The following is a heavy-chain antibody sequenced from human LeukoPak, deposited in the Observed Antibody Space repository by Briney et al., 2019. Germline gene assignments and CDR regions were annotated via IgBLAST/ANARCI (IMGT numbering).Heavy chain of an antibody. CDR3: ARMTSRSGSYRSLPHFDY. D-gene: IGHD3-10*01. Sequence: PSETLSLTCTVSGGSISSGGYYWSWIRQPPGKGLEWIGYIYHSGSTYYNPSLKSRVTISVDRSKDQFSLKLSSVTAADTAVYYCARMTSRSGSYRSLPHFDYWGQGTLVTVSS. CDR1: GGSISSGGYY. CDR2: IYHSGST. V-gene: IGHV4-30-2*01. J-gene: IGHJ4*02.